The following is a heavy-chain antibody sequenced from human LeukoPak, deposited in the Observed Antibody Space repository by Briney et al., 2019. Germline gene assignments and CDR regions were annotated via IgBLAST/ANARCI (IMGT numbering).Heavy chain of an antibody. CDR3: ARDRVYSSSWYDYYYGMDV. V-gene: IGHV3-48*04. CDR2: ISSSSSTI. Sequence: PGGSLRLSCAASGFTFSSYSMNWVRQAPGKGLEWVSYISSSSSTIYYADSVKGRFTISRDNAKNSLYLQMNSLRAEDTAVYYCARDRVYSSSWYDYYYGMDVWGQGTTVTVSS. J-gene: IGHJ6*02. D-gene: IGHD6-13*01. CDR1: GFTFSSYS.